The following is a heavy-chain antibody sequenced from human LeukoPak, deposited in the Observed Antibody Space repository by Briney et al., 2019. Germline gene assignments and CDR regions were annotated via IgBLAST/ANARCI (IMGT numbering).Heavy chain of an antibody. CDR1: GGTFSSYA. Sequence: SVKVSCKASGGTFSSYAISWVRQAPGQGLEWMGGIIPIFGTANYAQKFQGRVTITADKSTSTAYMELSSLRSEDTAVYYCARGVVPAARGVFDYWGQGTLDTVSS. V-gene: IGHV1-69*06. D-gene: IGHD2-2*01. CDR3: ARGVVPAARGVFDY. J-gene: IGHJ4*02. CDR2: IIPIFGTA.